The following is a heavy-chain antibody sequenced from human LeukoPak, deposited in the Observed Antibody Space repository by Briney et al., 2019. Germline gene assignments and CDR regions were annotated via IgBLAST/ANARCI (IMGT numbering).Heavy chain of an antibody. CDR1: GYTFTSYD. Sequence: GASVKVSCKASGYTFTSYDINWVRQATGQGLEWMGWMNPNSGNTGYAQKFQGRVTMTRNTSISTAYMELSSLRSDDTAVYYCARVFRRLRLGELSLGYWGQGTLVTVSS. J-gene: IGHJ4*02. CDR2: MNPNSGNT. V-gene: IGHV1-8*01. D-gene: IGHD3-16*02. CDR3: ARVFRRLRLGELSLGY.